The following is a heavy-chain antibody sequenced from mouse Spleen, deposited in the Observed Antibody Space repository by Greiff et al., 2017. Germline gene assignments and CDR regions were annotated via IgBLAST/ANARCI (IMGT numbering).Heavy chain of an antibody. J-gene: IGHJ4*01. D-gene: IGHD1-2*01. CDR2: ISYDGSN. CDR3: ARDTALLYAMDY. CDR1: GYSITSGYY. V-gene: IGHV3-6*01. Sequence: EVKLMESGPGLVKPSQSLSLTCPVTGYSITSGYYWNWIRQPPGNKLEWMGYISYDGSNNYNPSLKNRITITRDTSKNQFFLKLNSVTTEDTATYYCARDTALLYAMDYWGQGTSVTVSS.